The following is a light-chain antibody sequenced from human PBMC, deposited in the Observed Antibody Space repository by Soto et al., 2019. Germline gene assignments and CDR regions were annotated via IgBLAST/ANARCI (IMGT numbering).Light chain of an antibody. CDR3: QQSASSVT. V-gene: IGKV3-20*01. CDR1: HRGSSTL. J-gene: IGKJ5*01. Sequence: DTVLTRSPGTLSLSTGATATLTRSASHRGSSTLLAWYQQKPGQAPTLLIYDADTRATGTPDRFSGSGFGTHFTLTIRSLEPEDFAMYYRQQSASSVTFGQGTRLEIK. CDR2: DAD.